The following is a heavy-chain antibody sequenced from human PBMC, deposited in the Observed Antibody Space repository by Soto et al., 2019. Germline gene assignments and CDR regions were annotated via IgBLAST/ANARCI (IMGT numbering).Heavy chain of an antibody. D-gene: IGHD4-17*01. V-gene: IGHV3-30-3*02. CDR2: ISYDGSSE. CDR1: GFTFTIYA. J-gene: IGHJ4*02. Sequence: GGSLRLSCAASGFTFTIYAMHWVRQAPGKGLEWVAIISYDGSSEYYADSVKGRFTISRDNSKNTLYLRMNSLRREDTAVYYCAKPPNYMTSVTAGDHWGQGTLVTVSS. CDR3: AKPPNYMTSVTAGDH.